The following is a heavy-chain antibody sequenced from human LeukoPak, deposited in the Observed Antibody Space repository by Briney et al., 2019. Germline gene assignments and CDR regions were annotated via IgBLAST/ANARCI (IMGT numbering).Heavy chain of an antibody. CDR1: GYTFTGYY. J-gene: IGHJ6*03. CDR3: ARKYSSSGYYYYYMDL. Sequence: ASVKVSCKASGYTFTGYYMHWVRQAPGQGLEWMGWINPNSGGTNYAQKFQGRVTMTRDTSINTAYIELSKLRSDDTAVYYCARKYSSSGYYYYYMDLWGKGTRVSVSS. CDR2: INPNSGGT. D-gene: IGHD6-6*01. V-gene: IGHV1-2*02.